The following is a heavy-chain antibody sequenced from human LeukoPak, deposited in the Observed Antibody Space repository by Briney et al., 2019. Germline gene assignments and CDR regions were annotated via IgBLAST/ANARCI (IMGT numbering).Heavy chain of an antibody. J-gene: IGHJ4*02. CDR1: GFTFTTYW. CDR3: ARARNYYDSNPFYY. V-gene: IGHV3-7*01. Sequence: PGGSLRLSCAASGFTFTTYWMSWVGQAPGKGLEWVANIKQEGSEKYYVDSVKGRFTIYRENAKNSLYLQMNSQRAGDPAVIYCARARNYYDSNPFYYWGQGTLVTVSS. D-gene: IGHD3-22*01. CDR2: IKQEGSEK.